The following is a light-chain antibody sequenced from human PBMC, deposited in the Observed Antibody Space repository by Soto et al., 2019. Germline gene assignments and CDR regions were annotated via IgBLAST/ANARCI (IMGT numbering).Light chain of an antibody. Sequence: QSALTQPASVSGSPGQSITISCTGTSSDVGAYNYVSWFQQHPGKAPRLIIYDVSNRPSGVSNRFSGSKSGNTASQTISGLQAEDEADYYCSSYTTSTTGVFGGGTKLTVL. CDR2: DVS. CDR3: SSYTTSTTGV. J-gene: IGLJ3*02. CDR1: SSDVGAYNY. V-gene: IGLV2-14*01.